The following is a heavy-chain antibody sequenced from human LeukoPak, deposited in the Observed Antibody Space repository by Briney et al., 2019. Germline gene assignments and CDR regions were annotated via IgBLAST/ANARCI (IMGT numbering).Heavy chain of an antibody. CDR1: GYTLTELS. Sequence: ASVKVSCKVSGYTLTELSMHWVRQAPGKGLEWMGGFDPEDGETIYAQKFQGRVTITEDTSTDTAYMERSSLRSEDTAVYYCATAPTGVVPAAILYWGQGTLVTVSS. D-gene: IGHD2-2*01. J-gene: IGHJ4*02. V-gene: IGHV1-24*01. CDR2: FDPEDGET. CDR3: ATAPTGVVPAAILY.